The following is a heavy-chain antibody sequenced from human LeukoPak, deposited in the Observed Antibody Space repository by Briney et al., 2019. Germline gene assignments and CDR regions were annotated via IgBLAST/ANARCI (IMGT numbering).Heavy chain of an antibody. D-gene: IGHD2-2*01. Sequence: ASVKVSCKASGYTFTNYGISWVRQAPGQGLEWMAWISANNGETRYAQNLQGRVTMTTDTSASTAYMELRSLRSDDTAVYYCARVPPSAHQMLSSDYWGQGTQVTVSS. CDR3: ARVPPSAHQMLSSDY. V-gene: IGHV1-18*04. CDR2: ISANNGET. J-gene: IGHJ4*02. CDR1: GYTFTNYG.